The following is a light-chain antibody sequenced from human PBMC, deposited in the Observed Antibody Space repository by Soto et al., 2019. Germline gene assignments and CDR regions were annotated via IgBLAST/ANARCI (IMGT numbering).Light chain of an antibody. CDR3: QQRSNWPLT. Sequence: DIQMTQSPSSVSASIGDTVTITCRASQDINVYLNWYQQKPGEVPKLLIYSASTLHSGVPSRFTGSGSETDFTLTIRSLQPEDFATYYCQQRSNWPLTFGQGTKVDI. J-gene: IGKJ1*01. V-gene: IGKV1-39*01. CDR1: QDINVY. CDR2: SAS.